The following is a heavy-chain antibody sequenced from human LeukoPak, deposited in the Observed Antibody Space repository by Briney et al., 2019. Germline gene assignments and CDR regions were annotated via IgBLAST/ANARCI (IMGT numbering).Heavy chain of an antibody. J-gene: IGHJ4*02. Sequence: GGSLRLSCAASGLTLSSYGMNWVRQAPGKGLEWVACIRFDGSNKYYADSVKGRFTISRDNSKNTLYLQMNSLRAEDTAVYYCAKDFYRGITIFGVVDYWGQGTPVTVSS. D-gene: IGHD3-3*01. CDR3: AKDFYRGITIFGVVDY. CDR2: IRFDGSNK. CDR1: GLTLSSYG. V-gene: IGHV3-30*02.